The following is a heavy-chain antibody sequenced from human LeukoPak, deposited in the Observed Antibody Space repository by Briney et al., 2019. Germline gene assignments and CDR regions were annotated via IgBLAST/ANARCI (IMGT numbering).Heavy chain of an antibody. CDR2: ISSSSSYI. V-gene: IGHV3-21*01. D-gene: IGHD5-12*01. CDR3: ARALDIVATITSIDY. CDR1: GFTFSSYS. Sequence: GGSLRLSCAASGFTFSSYSMNWVRQAPGKGLEWVSSISSSSSYIYYADSVKGRFTISRDNAKNSLYLQMNSLRAEDTAVYYCARALDIVATITSIDYWGQGTLVTVSS. J-gene: IGHJ4*02.